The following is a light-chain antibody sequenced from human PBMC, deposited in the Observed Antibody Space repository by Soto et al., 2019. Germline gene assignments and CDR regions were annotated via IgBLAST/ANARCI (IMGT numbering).Light chain of an antibody. CDR1: QSVFSS. Sequence: EIVLTQSPATLSVSPGERATLSCRASQSVFSSLAWLQQRPGQAPRLLIYGAATRATGSPDRYRRSGSGTECSLSISSLQTEEFAVNYWQQKHNWPAFGQGTK. J-gene: IGKJ1*01. CDR3: QQKHNWPA. V-gene: IGKV3-15*01. CDR2: GAA.